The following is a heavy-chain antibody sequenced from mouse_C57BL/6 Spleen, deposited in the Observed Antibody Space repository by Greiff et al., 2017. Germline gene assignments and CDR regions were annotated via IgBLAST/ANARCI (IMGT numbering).Heavy chain of an antibody. J-gene: IGHJ1*03. Sequence: EVMLVESGGDLVKPGGSLKLSCAASGFTFSSYGMSWVRQTPDKRLAWVATISSGGSYTYYPDSVKGRFTISRDNAKNTLYLQMSSLKSEDTAMYYCARQLLLSYGSSYDWYFDVWGTGTTVTVSS. CDR2: ISSGGSYT. CDR3: ARQLLLSYGSSYDWYFDV. V-gene: IGHV5-6*02. D-gene: IGHD1-1*01. CDR1: GFTFSSYG.